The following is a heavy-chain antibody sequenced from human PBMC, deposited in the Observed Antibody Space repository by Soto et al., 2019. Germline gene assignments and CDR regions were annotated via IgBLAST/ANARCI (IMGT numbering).Heavy chain of an antibody. CDR1: GFTFSSYA. J-gene: IGHJ5*02. D-gene: IGHD3-22*01. CDR3: ANLKTYYYDSSGYRWFDP. Sequence: LRLSCAASGFTFSSYAMSWVRQAPGKGLEWVSAISGSGGSTYYADSVKGRFTISRDNSKNTLYLQMNSLRAEDTAVYYCANLKTYYYDSSGYRWFDPWGQGTLVTVSS. V-gene: IGHV3-23*01. CDR2: ISGSGGST.